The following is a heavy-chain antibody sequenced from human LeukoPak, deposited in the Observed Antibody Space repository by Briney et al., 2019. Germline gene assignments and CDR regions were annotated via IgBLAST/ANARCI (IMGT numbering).Heavy chain of an antibody. CDR1: GYTLTELS. CDR2: FDPEDGET. Sequence: ASVKVSCKVSGYTLTELSMHWVRQAPGKGLEWMGGFDPEDGETIYAQKFQGRVTMTEDTSTDTAYMELSSLRSEDTAVYYCATGESIPYYYYYMDVWGKGTTVTVSS. V-gene: IGHV1-24*01. J-gene: IGHJ6*03. CDR3: ATGESIPYYYYYMDV. D-gene: IGHD3-10*01.